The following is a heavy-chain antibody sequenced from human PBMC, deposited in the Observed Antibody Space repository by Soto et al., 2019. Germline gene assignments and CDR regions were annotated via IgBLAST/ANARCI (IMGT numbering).Heavy chain of an antibody. J-gene: IGHJ6*02. D-gene: IGHD6-6*01. CDR2: IYPGDSDT. CDR3: ALIQYSSSSPYYYYGMDV. V-gene: IGHV5-51*01. Sequence: GESLKISCMGSGYSFTSYWIGWVRQMPGKGLEWMGIIYPGDSDTRYSPSFQGQVTISADKSISTAYLQWSSLKASDTAMYYCALIQYSSSSPYYYYGMDVWGQGTTVTVSS. CDR1: GYSFTSYW.